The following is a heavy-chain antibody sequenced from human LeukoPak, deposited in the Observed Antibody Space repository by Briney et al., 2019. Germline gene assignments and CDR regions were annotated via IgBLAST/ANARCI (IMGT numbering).Heavy chain of an antibody. J-gene: IGHJ6*02. CDR1: GFTFGSCA. Sequence: PGRSLRLCRAASGFTFGSCAMNWAHQAPGKGLEWVASINHNGNVNYYVDSVKGRFTISRDNAKNSLYLQMSNLRAEDTAVYFCARGGGLDVWGQGATVTVSS. CDR2: INHNGNVN. D-gene: IGHD3-16*01. V-gene: IGHV3-7*03. CDR3: ARGGGLDV.